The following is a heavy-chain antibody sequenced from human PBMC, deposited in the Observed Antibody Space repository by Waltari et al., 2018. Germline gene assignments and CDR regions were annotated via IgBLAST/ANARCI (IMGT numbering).Heavy chain of an antibody. CDR2: IYYSGST. V-gene: IGHV4-39*01. CDR3: ARHRLYVWGVNLYYFDY. D-gene: IGHD3-16*01. Sequence: QLQLQESGPGLVKHSETLSLTCTFSGGSISSSSYYWAWIRQPQGKGLEWIGSIYYSGSTYYNPSLKSRVTISVDTSKNQFSRKLSSVTAADTAVYYCARHRLYVWGVNLYYFDYWGQGTLVTVSS. J-gene: IGHJ4*02. CDR1: GGSISSSSYY.